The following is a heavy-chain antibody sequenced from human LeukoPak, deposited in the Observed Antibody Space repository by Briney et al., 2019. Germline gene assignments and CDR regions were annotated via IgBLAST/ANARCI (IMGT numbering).Heavy chain of an antibody. CDR1: GFTFSSYA. V-gene: IGHV3-30-3*01. J-gene: IGHJ4*02. Sequence: PGGSLRLSCAASGFTFSSYAMHWVRQAPGKGLEWVAAISYDGSNKYYADSVKGRFTISRDNSKNTLYLQMNSLRAEDTAVYYCASPSTYYDFWSGYSFDYWGQGTLVTVSS. CDR2: ISYDGSNK. D-gene: IGHD3-3*01. CDR3: ASPSTYYDFWSGYSFDY.